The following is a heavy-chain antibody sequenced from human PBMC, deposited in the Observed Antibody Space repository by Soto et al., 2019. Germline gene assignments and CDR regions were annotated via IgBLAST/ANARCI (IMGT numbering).Heavy chain of an antibody. Sequence: SETLSLTCTVSGGSISSGGYYWSWIRQHPGKGLEWIGYIYYSGSTYYNPSLKSRVTISVDTSKNQFSLKLSSVTAADTAVYYCARVYYYGSDNYYFDYWGQGTLVTVSS. J-gene: IGHJ4*02. CDR3: ARVYYYGSDNYYFDY. CDR2: IYYSGST. V-gene: IGHV4-31*03. D-gene: IGHD3-10*01. CDR1: GGSISSGGYY.